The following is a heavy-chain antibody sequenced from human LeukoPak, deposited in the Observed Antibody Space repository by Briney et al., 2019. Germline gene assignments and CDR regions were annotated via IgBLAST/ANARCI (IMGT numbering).Heavy chain of an antibody. CDR3: ARGRGSSWYYFDS. Sequence: SETLSLTCTVSGGSISVSTWSSWVRQPPGKGLEWIGEIYHTGSTNYNPSLKSRVTISIDKSKNQFSLMLTSLTAADTAVYYCARGRGSSWYYFDSWGQGTLVTVSS. J-gene: IGHJ4*02. CDR2: IYHTGST. CDR1: GGSISVSTW. D-gene: IGHD6-13*01. V-gene: IGHV4-4*02.